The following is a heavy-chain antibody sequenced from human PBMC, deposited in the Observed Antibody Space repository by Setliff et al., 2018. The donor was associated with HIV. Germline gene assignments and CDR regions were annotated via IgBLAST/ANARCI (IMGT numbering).Heavy chain of an antibody. CDR1: GFSFSQYG. CDR2: MWYDGSKK. V-gene: IGHV3-33*06. Sequence: PGGSLRLSCAASGFSFSQYGMHWVRQAPGKGLQWVAVMWYDGSKKYYADSVKGLFTISRDNSKNTLYLQMNSLRAEDTATYYCAKVGLYDSFGYANGLPDAFDTWGQGTMVTV. J-gene: IGHJ3*02. D-gene: IGHD3-22*01. CDR3: AKVGLYDSFGYANGLPDAFDT.